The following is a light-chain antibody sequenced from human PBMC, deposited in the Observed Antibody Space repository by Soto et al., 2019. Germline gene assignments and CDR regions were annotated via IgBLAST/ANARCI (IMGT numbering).Light chain of an antibody. CDR1: QSVNNN. CDR3: HQRQSWPRT. CDR2: SAS. V-gene: IGKV3-15*01. Sequence: EIVMTQSPVTLSVSPGERATLSCTASQSVNNNVAWYQQKPGHTPRLLIYSASIGATGTPARFSGSGSGTDYTLTISSLEPEDSAVYYCHQRQSWPRTFGQGTKWIS. J-gene: IGKJ1*01.